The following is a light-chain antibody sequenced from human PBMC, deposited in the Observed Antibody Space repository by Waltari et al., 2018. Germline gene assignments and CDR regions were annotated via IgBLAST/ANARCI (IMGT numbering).Light chain of an antibody. CDR1: SGINVGAYR. CDR3: MIFHGNAWV. CDR2: YKSDSDK. V-gene: IGLV5-45*01. Sequence: QAVLTQPPSLSASPGASASLPCPLRSGINVGAYRIYWYQQKPGSPPQYLLRYKSDSDKGLGSGVPSRFSGSKDASANAGILLISGLQSDDEADYYCMIFHGNAWVFGGGTKLTVL. J-gene: IGLJ2*01.